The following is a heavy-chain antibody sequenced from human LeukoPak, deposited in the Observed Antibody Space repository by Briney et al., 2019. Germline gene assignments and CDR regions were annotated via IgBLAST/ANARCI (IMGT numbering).Heavy chain of an antibody. Sequence: GGSLGLSCAASGFTVSSNYMSWVRQAPGKGLEWVSVIYSGGSTYYADSVKGRFTISRDNSKNTLYPQMNSLRAEDTAVYYCARVYKWLVLTFYYYYMDVWGKGTTVTVSS. CDR3: ARVYKWLVLTFYYYYMDV. CDR1: GFTVSSNY. J-gene: IGHJ6*03. V-gene: IGHV3-53*01. CDR2: IYSGGST. D-gene: IGHD6-19*01.